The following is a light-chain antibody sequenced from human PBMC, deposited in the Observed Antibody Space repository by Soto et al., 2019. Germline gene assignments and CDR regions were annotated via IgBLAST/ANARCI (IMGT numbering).Light chain of an antibody. Sequence: IVMTQSPLSLPVTPGEPASISCRSSQSLLHSNGYNYLDWYLQKPGQSPQLLIYLGSNRASGVPDRFSGSGSGTDFTLKISRVEGEDVGVYYCMQALQTPLFGQGTRLEIK. CDR1: QSLLHSNGYNY. CDR2: LGS. J-gene: IGKJ5*01. V-gene: IGKV2-28*01. CDR3: MQALQTPL.